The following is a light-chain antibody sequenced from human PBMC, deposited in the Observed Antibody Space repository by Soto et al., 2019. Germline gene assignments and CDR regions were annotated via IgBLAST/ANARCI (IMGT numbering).Light chain of an antibody. CDR1: SSNIGNNF. J-gene: IGLJ1*01. CDR3: GAWDSKLNVFV. CDR2: DND. V-gene: IGLV1-51*01. Sequence: QAVVTQPPSVSAAPGQKVTISCSGSSSNIGNNFVSWYRRLPGTAPKLLIGDNDRRPSGIPDRFSGSRSGTSATLAITGVQTGDEAEYYCGAWDSKLNVFVFGPGTKLTVL.